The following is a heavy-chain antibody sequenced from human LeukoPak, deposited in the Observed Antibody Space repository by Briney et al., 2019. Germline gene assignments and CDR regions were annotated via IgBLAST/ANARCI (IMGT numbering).Heavy chain of an antibody. CDR1: GYTFTSYY. J-gene: IGHJ6*02. V-gene: IGHV1-46*01. Sequence: ASVKVSCKASGYTFTSYYMHWVRQAPGQGLEWMGIINPSGGSTSYAQKFQGRVTMTRDTSTSTVYMELSSLRSEDTAVYHCAVGSRSSYYYYYGMDVWGQGTTVTVSS. CDR3: AVGSRSSYYYYYGMDV. CDR2: INPSGGST. D-gene: IGHD2-15*01.